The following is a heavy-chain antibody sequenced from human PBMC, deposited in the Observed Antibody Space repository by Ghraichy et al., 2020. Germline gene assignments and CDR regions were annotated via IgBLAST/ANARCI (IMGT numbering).Heavy chain of an antibody. J-gene: IGHJ6*02. CDR3: ARDISPVQFIVGAPGYYGMDV. CDR2: INSDGSST. D-gene: IGHD1-26*01. V-gene: IGHV3-74*01. Sequence: GGSLRLSCAASGFTFSSYWMHWVRQAPGKGLVWVSRINSDGSSTSYADSVKGRFTISRDNAKNTLYLQMNSLRAEDTAVYYCARDISPVQFIVGAPGYYGMDVWGQGTTVTVSS. CDR1: GFTFSSYW.